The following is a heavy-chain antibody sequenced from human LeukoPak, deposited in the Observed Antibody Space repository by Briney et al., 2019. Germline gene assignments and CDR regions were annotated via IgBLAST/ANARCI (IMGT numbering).Heavy chain of an antibody. D-gene: IGHD3-22*01. CDR1: GGTFSSYA. CDR3: ARDLFLLPLRGGSSGYYYGDALDI. Sequence: ASVKVSCKASGGTFSSYAISWVRQAPGQGLEWMGGIIPIFGTANYAQKFQGRVTMTRDTSTSTVYMELSSLKSEDTAVFYCARDLFLLPLRGGSSGYYYGDALDIWGQGTMVTVSS. V-gene: IGHV1-69*05. CDR2: IIPIFGTA. J-gene: IGHJ3*02.